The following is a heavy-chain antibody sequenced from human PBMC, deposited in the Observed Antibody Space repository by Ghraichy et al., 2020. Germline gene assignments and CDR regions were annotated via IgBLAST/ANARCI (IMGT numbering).Heavy chain of an antibody. D-gene: IGHD3-3*01. J-gene: IGHJ6*02. CDR1: GSTLSYYG. CDR2: ICHDGTEK. Sequence: GGSLRLSCAEAGSTLSYYGMHWVRQAPGKGLEWVAVICHDGTEKYYADSVKGRFTISRDNSKNTLYLQMNSLRAEDTAVYYCARGQRDNDVLSGHCRRGYNGVDVWGQGTTVTVSS. V-gene: IGHV3-33*01. CDR3: ARGQRDNDVLSGHCRRGYNGVDV.